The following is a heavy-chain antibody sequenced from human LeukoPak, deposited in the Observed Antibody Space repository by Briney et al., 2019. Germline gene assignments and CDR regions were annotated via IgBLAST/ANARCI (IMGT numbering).Heavy chain of an antibody. J-gene: IGHJ4*02. Sequence: SETLSLTCAVYGESLSKYYWTWIHQSPGKGLEWIGEINHRGSTNQNPSLKSRVTLSVDTSKHQFSLKLTSVTAADAAVYYCASSVGSTDYWGQGTLVTVSS. D-gene: IGHD1-26*01. CDR3: ASSVGSTDY. V-gene: IGHV4-34*01. CDR2: INHRGST. CDR1: GESLSKYY.